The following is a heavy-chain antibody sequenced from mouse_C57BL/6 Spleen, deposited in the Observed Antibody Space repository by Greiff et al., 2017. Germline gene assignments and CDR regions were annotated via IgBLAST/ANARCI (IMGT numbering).Heavy chain of an antibody. CDR1: GYAFSSSW. CDR3: ARIYDYDGAWFAY. CDR2: IYPGDGDT. J-gene: IGHJ3*01. Sequence: QVQLKQSGPELVKPGASVKISCKASGYAFSSSWMNWVKQRPGKGLEWIGRIYPGDGDTNYNGKFKGKATLTADKSSSTAYMQLSSLTSEDSAVYFCARIYDYDGAWFAYWGQGTLVTVSA. V-gene: IGHV1-82*01. D-gene: IGHD2-4*01.